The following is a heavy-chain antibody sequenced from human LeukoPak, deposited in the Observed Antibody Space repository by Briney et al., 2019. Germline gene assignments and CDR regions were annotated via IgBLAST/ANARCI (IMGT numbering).Heavy chain of an antibody. Sequence: SETLSLTCTVSGGSISSSSYYWGWIRQPPGKGLEWIGYIHYSGSTNYNPSLKSRVTISVYMSKNQFSLKLSSVTAADTAVYFCARETSQKGAHYMDVWGKGTTVTISS. CDR2: IHYSGST. D-gene: IGHD3-16*01. V-gene: IGHV4-61*05. CDR1: GGSISSSSYY. J-gene: IGHJ6*03. CDR3: ARETSQKGAHYMDV.